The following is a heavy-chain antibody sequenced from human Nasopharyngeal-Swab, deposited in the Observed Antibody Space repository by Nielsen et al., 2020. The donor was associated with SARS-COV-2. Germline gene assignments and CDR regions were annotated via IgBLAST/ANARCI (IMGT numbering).Heavy chain of an antibody. J-gene: IGHJ4*02. Sequence: GSLKISCATSGFPFSPYAMTWVRQAPGKGLQWISYITSGNSVQYADSVRGRFTISRDNAKNSLYLQMNSLTAEDTAVYYCARERGGGYGDYWDQGTLVTVSS. V-gene: IGHV3-69-1*01. D-gene: IGHD5-12*01. CDR2: ITSGNSV. CDR1: GFPFSPYA. CDR3: ARERGGGYGDY.